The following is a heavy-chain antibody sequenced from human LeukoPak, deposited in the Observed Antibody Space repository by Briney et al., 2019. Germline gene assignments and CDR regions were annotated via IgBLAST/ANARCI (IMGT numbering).Heavy chain of an antibody. J-gene: IGHJ4*02. Sequence: PGGSLRLSCAASGFTFSSYEMNWVRQAPGKGLEWVSSISRSSNYKYYADSVKGRFTISRDNAKNSLYLQMNSLRAEDPALYYCASSRYDSSGYYGIIGYWGQGTLVTVSS. CDR2: ISRSSNYK. CDR3: ASSRYDSSGYYGIIGY. V-gene: IGHV3-21*01. CDR1: GFTFSSYE. D-gene: IGHD3-22*01.